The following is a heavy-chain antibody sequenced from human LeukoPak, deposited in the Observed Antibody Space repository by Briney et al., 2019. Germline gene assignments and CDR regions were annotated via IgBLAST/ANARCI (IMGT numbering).Heavy chain of an antibody. D-gene: IGHD3-3*01. CDR1: GFTFSSYA. CDR2: ISGSGGST. V-gene: IGHV3-23*01. Sequence: GGSLRLSCAASGFTFSSYAMSWVRQAPGKGLEWVSAISGSGGSTYYADSVKGRFTISRDNSKNTLYLQMNSLRAEDTAVYYCARDTLPYYDFWSGYRGSGAFDIWGQGTMVTVSS. J-gene: IGHJ3*02. CDR3: ARDTLPYYDFWSGYRGSGAFDI.